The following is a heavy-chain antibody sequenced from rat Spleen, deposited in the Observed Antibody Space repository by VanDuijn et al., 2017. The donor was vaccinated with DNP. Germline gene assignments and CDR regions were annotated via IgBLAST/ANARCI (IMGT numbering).Heavy chain of an antibody. CDR1: GFTFSDYN. CDR2: VIYDGSRT. V-gene: IGHV5S10*01. CDR3: ARWTRYFDY. J-gene: IGHJ2*01. D-gene: IGHD1-12*02. Sequence: EVQLVESGGGLVQPGRSLKLSCTASGFTFSDYNIAWLRQAPKKGPEWVATVIYDGSRTSYRDSVKGRFIISRDNTKSLLFLQMDSLRPEDTATYYCARWTRYFDYWGQGVMVTVSS.